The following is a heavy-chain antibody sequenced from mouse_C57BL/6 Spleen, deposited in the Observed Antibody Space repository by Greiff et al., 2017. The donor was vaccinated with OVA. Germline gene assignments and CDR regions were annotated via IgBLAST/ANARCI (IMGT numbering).Heavy chain of an antibody. CDR2: INYDGSST. D-gene: IGHD3-1*01. CDR3: AREGATGGYFDV. Sequence: DVMLVESEGGLVQPGSSMKLSCTASGFTFSDYYMAWVRQVPEKGLEWVANINYDGSSTYYLDSLKSRFIISRDNAKNILYLQMSSLKSVDTATYYCAREGATGGYFDVWGTGTTVTVSS. CDR1: GFTFSDYY. J-gene: IGHJ1*03. V-gene: IGHV5-16*01.